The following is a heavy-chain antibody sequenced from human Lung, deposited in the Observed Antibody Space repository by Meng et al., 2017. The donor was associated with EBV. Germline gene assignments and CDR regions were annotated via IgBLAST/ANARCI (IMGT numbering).Heavy chain of an antibody. CDR3: AKGKPVDY. V-gene: IGHV3-30*18. Sequence: QVPLVESGGGVVQPVRSMRFSCVASGFAFSDSGMHWVRQAPGKGLEWVAVIFYDGSMKYYGDSVRGRFTISRDNPKNTVYLQMNGLRTEDTALYYCAKGKPVDYWGRGTLVTVSS. J-gene: IGHJ4*02. CDR2: IFYDGSMK. CDR1: GFAFSDSG. D-gene: IGHD4-23*01.